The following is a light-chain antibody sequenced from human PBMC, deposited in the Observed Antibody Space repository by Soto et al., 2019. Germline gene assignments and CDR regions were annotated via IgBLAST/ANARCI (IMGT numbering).Light chain of an antibody. V-gene: IGKV3-20*01. CDR3: QQYGSSSYT. J-gene: IGKJ2*01. CDR1: QSVSISS. Sequence: EIVLTQSPGTLSLSPGERATLSCRASQSVSISSLAWYQQKPGQAPRLLIYSASSRATGIPDRFSGSGSGPEFTLTISRLEPEDFAVYYCQQYGSSSYTFGQGTNLEIK. CDR2: SAS.